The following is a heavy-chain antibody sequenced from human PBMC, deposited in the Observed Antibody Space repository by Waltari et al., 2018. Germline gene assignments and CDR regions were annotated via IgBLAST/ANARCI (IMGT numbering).Heavy chain of an antibody. CDR3: ARDYSSGWYPTVDY. CDR1: GYTFTGYY. D-gene: IGHD6-19*01. CDR2: INPNRGGT. Sequence: QVQLVQSGTEVKKPGASVKVSCKASGYTFTGYYMHWVRQAPGQGLEWRGWINPNRGGTNEAKKFQGRVTMTRDTSISTAYMELSRLRSDDTAVYYCARDYSSGWYPTVDYWGQGTLVTVSS. J-gene: IGHJ4*02. V-gene: IGHV1-2*02.